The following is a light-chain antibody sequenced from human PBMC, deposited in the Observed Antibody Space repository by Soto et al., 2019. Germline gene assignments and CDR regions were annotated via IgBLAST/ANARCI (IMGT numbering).Light chain of an antibody. CDR2: WAS. J-gene: IGKJ1*01. V-gene: IGKV4-1*01. CDR1: QSVLYSSNNKNY. CDR3: QQYYSTPGT. Sequence: DIVMTQSPDSLAVSLGERATINCKSSQSVLYSSNNKNYLAWYQQKPGQPPKPLIYWASTRKSVVPDRFGGSGLGADFTLTISSLQAEDVAVYSFQQYYSTPGTFGQGTKVEIK.